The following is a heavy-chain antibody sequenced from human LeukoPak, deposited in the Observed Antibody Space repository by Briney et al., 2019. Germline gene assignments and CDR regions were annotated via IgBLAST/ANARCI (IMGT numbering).Heavy chain of an antibody. CDR1: GGPISSYY. V-gene: IGHV4-59*01. D-gene: IGHD3-22*01. CDR3: AREFYYDSSGLNWFDP. Sequence: SETLSLTYTVSGGPISSYYWSWIRQPPGKGLEWIGYVSYSGGTNYNPSLKSRVTISVDTSKNQFSLKLTSVTAADTAVYYCAREFYYDSSGLNWFDPWGQGTLVTVSS. CDR2: VSYSGGT. J-gene: IGHJ5*02.